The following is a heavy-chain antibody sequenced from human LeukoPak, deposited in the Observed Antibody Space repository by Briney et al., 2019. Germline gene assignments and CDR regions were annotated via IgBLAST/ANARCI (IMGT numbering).Heavy chain of an antibody. J-gene: IGHJ4*02. V-gene: IGHV3-7*03. CDR1: GFTFSIHW. Sequence: GGSLRLSCAASGFTFSIHWMIWVRQAPGKGLEWVANIKQDGSQKYYVDSVKGRFTISRDNAKNSLYLQINSLRAEDTAVYFCARGQTTVTNWGQGTLVTVSP. D-gene: IGHD4-17*01. CDR2: IKQDGSQK. CDR3: ARGQTTVTN.